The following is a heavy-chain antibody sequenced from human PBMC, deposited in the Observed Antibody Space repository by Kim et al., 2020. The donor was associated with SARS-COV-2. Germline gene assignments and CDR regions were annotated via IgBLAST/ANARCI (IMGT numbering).Heavy chain of an antibody. CDR3: ARGAVRDPYYFDY. D-gene: IGHD3-10*01. V-gene: IGHV3-11*01. Sequence: AHPVKGRSTITRDTAKNSLYLQMNSLRAEDTAVYYCARGAVRDPYYFDYWGQGTLVTVSS. J-gene: IGHJ4*02.